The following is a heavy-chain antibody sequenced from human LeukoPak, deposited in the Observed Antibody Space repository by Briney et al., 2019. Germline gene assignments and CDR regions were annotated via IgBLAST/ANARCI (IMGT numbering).Heavy chain of an antibody. CDR3: ARSSRSSSWYPDY. CDR2: ISPTTGTT. CDR1: GFTFSSYA. V-gene: IGHV3-23*01. J-gene: IGHJ4*02. D-gene: IGHD6-13*01. Sequence: TGRSLRLSCVASGFTFSSYAMSWIRQAPGKGLEWLSAISPTTGTTFYADSVKGRFTISRDNAKNSLYLQMNSLRAEDTALYYCARSSRSSSWYPDYWGQGTLVTVSS.